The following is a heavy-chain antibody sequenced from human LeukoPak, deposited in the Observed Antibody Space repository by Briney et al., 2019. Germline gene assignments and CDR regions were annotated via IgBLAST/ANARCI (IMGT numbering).Heavy chain of an antibody. Sequence: PGGSLRLSCAASGFTFSNYAMSWVRQAPGKGLEWVSVISGSGGNTYYADSVKGRFTISRDNSKNTLYLQMNGLSAEDTAVYYCSRTFDFWGQGTLVTVSS. CDR3: SRTFDF. V-gene: IGHV3-23*01. CDR1: GFTFSNYA. J-gene: IGHJ4*02. CDR2: ISGSGGNT.